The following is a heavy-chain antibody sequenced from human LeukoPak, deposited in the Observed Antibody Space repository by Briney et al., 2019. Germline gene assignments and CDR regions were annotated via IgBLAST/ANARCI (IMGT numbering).Heavy chain of an antibody. CDR3: AKDARRTSGWYFFGY. J-gene: IGHJ4*02. CDR2: ISDSGSIT. V-gene: IGHV3-23*01. Sequence: GGSLRLSYAASGFAFSSQAMGWVRQAPGKGLEWVSVISDSGSITYYADSVKGRFTISRDNSKNTLFLQMNSLRAGDTAVYYCAKDARRTSGWYFFGYWGQGTLVTVSS. D-gene: IGHD6-19*01. CDR1: GFAFSSQA.